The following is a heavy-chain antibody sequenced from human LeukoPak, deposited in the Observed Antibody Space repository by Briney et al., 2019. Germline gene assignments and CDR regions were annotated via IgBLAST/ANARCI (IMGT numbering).Heavy chain of an antibody. CDR2: INEDGRTI. J-gene: IGHJ5*02. Sequence: GGSLRLSCGASGFTFNNFWMHWVRQAPGKGLVWVARINEDGRTINYADSVRGRFTIYRNYTKNTLNLQRNSPTADDTAEYYCVRHFAGPPDLWGQGTLVTVAS. D-gene: IGHD6-13*01. CDR3: VRHFAGPPDL. CDR1: GFTFNNFW. V-gene: IGHV3-74*01.